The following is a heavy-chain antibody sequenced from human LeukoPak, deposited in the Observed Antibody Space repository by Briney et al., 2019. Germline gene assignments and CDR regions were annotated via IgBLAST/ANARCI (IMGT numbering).Heavy chain of an antibody. CDR3: ARVPPRRDVVPAAMQGPQGYYFDY. V-gene: IGHV4-59*01. Sequence: PSETLSLTCTVSGGSISSYYWSWIRQPPGKGLEWIGYSYYSGSTNYNPSLKSRVTISVDTHKNQFSRWLSTMTAADTGMSYCARVPPRRDVVPAAMQGPQGYYFDYWGQGTLVTVSS. J-gene: IGHJ4*02. CDR2: SYYSGST. CDR1: GGSISSYY. D-gene: IGHD2-2*01.